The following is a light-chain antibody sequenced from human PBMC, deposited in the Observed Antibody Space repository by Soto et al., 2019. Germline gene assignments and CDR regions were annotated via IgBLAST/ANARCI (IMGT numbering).Light chain of an antibody. CDR2: GAS. CDR1: QSVSSK. Sequence: EIVMTQSPATLSVSPGERATLSCRASQSVSSKLAWYQQKPGQAPRLLIYGASTRATGLPARFSGSGSRTEFTLTISSLQSEDFGVYYCQQYNNWPITFGQGTRLVIK. CDR3: QQYNNWPIT. J-gene: IGKJ5*01. V-gene: IGKV3-15*01.